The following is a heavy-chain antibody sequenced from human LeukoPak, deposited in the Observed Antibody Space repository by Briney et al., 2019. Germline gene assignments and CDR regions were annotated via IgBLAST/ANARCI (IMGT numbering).Heavy chain of an antibody. Sequence: PSETLSLTCAVYGGSFSGYSWTWIRQPPGKGLEWIGEVNHSGSTNYNPSLKSRVTLSVDTSKNQFSLKLSSVTAADTAVYYCARVEEGYGSGRRENYYYYYMDVWGKGTTVTISS. J-gene: IGHJ6*03. V-gene: IGHV4-34*01. CDR1: GGSFSGYS. D-gene: IGHD3-10*01. CDR2: VNHSGST. CDR3: ARVEEGYGSGRRENYYYYYMDV.